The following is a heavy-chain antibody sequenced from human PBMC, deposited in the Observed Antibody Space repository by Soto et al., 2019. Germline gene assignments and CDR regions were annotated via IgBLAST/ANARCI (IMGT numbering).Heavy chain of an antibody. CDR3: AASGRDVLGYDYKDTEGLDI. J-gene: IGHJ3*02. CDR1: GGTFSQFA. V-gene: IGHV1-69*12. Sequence: QVQLVQSGAEVKKPGSSVKVSCKVSGGTFSQFAVSWVRQAPGQGLEWMGGIIPLFGIAKYAPKFEDRVTIIADDSTNTASMDLSGLRSEDTAVYYCAASGRDVLGYDYKDTEGLDIWGQGTLVTVPS. CDR2: IIPLFGIA. D-gene: IGHD3-10*01.